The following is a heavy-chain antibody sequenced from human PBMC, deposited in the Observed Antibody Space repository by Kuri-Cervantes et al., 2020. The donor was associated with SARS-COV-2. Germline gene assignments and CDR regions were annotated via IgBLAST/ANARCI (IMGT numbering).Heavy chain of an antibody. CDR1: GFTFSKYW. CDR2: IKQDESER. D-gene: IGHD3/OR15-3a*01. V-gene: IGHV3-7*04. Sequence: GESPKISCAASGFTFSKYWMSWVRQAPGKGLEWVASIKQDESERYHVDSVKGRFIISRDNAKKSLLLQMNSLRPEDTAVYYCARGYDFWNGYYDYWGQGTLVTVSS. J-gene: IGHJ4*02. CDR3: ARGYDFWNGYYDY.